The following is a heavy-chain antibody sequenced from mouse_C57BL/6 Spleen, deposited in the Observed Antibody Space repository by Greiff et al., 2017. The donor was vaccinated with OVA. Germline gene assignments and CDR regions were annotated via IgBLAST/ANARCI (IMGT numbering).Heavy chain of an antibody. CDR2: IDPSDSYT. CDR1: GYTFTSYW. V-gene: IGHV1-50*01. Sequence: VQLQQPGAELVKPGASVKLSCKASGYTFTSYWMQWVKQRPGQGLEWIGEIDPSDSYTNYNQKFKGKATLTVDTSSSTAYMQLSSLTSEDSAVYYCARGDYAMDYWGQGTSVTVSS. J-gene: IGHJ4*01. CDR3: ARGDYAMDY.